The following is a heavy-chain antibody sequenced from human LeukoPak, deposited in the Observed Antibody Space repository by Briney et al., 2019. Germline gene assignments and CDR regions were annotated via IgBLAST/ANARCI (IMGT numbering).Heavy chain of an antibody. D-gene: IGHD3-22*01. CDR3: AGANMAYYYDIGDY. CDR2: INPNSGGT. J-gene: IGHJ4*02. V-gene: IGHV1-2*06. CDR1: GYTFTGYY. Sequence: ASVKVSCKASGYTFTGYYMHWVRQAPGQGLEWMGRINPNSGGTNYAQKFQGRVTMTRDTSISKAYMELSRLRSDDTAVYYCAGANMAYYYDIGDYWGQGTLVTVSS.